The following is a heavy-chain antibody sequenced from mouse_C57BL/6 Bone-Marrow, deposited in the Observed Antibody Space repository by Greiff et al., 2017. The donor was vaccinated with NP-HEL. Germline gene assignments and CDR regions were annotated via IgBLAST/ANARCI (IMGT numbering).Heavy chain of an antibody. CDR2: IWSGGST. V-gene: IGHV2-2*01. J-gene: IGHJ4*01. CDR3: ARRDYYAMDY. CDR1: GFSLTSYG. Sequence: VKLMESGPGLVQPSQSLSITCTVSGFSLTSYGVHWVRQSPGTGLEWLGVIWSGGSTDYNAAFISILSISKDNSKSQVFFKMNSLQADDTAIYYCARRDYYAMDYWGQGTSVTVSS.